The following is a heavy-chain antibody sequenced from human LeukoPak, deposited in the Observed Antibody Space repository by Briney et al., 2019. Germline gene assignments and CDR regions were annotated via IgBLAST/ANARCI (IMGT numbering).Heavy chain of an antibody. V-gene: IGHV3-23*01. J-gene: IGHJ4*02. D-gene: IGHD4-23*01. Sequence: GGSLTLSCAASGFTLSSYAMSWVRQAPGKGLEWVSAISGSGGSTYYADSVKGRFTISRDNSKNTLYLQMNSLRAEDTAVYYCAKDRSATVVTLVDYWGQGTLVTVSS. CDR2: ISGSGGST. CDR1: GFTLSSYA. CDR3: AKDRSATVVTLVDY.